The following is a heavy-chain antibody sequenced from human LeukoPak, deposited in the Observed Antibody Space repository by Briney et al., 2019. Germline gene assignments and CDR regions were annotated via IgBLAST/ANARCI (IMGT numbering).Heavy chain of an antibody. V-gene: IGHV3-21*01. J-gene: IGHJ3*02. D-gene: IGHD3-22*01. CDR1: GFTFSSYG. CDR3: AGNPLNYYDSSEGAFDI. Sequence: PGGSLRLSCAASGFTFSSYGMNWVRQAPGKGLEWVSSISSSSSYIYYADSVKGRFTISRDNAKNSLYLQMNSLRAEDTAVYYCAGNPLNYYDSSEGAFDIWGQGTMVTVSS. CDR2: ISSSSSYI.